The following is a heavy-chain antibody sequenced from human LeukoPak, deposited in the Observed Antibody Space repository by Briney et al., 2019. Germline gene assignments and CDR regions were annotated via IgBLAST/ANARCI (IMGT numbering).Heavy chain of an antibody. CDR2: ISYDGSNK. D-gene: IGHD3-10*01. Sequence: GGSLRLSCAASGFTFSSYAMHWVRQAPGKGLEWVALISYDGSNKYYADSVKGRFTVSRDNSKNTLYLQMNSLRAEDTAVYYCASARVRGVIIPLDYWGQGTLVTVSS. CDR1: GFTFSSYA. CDR3: ASARVRGVIIPLDY. V-gene: IGHV3-30-3*01. J-gene: IGHJ4*02.